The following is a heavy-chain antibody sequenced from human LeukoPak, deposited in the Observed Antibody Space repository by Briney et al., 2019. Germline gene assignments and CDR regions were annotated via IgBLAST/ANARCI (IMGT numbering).Heavy chain of an antibody. D-gene: IGHD3-22*01. J-gene: IGHJ5*02. Sequence: TGGSLTLSCAASEFTFRSYGMHGVRQAPGKGLEWVAVISYGGSDKFYGDYVKGRFTIHRENSDITLYLQMNSLRAEDTAVYYCAKDGTGLRVSPPSFYDSCGYYGRFELWGQGTLVTVSS. CDR3: AKDGTGLRVSPPSFYDSCGYYGRFEL. CDR1: EFTFRSYG. CDR2: ISYGGSDK. V-gene: IGHV3-30*18.